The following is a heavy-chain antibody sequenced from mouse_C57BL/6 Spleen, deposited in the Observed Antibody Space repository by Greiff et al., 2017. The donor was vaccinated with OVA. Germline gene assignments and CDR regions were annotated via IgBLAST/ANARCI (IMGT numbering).Heavy chain of an antibody. J-gene: IGHJ2*01. CDR3: ALLLRDY. CDR2: IDPSDSYT. D-gene: IGHD1-1*01. Sequence: QVQLQLPGAELVMPGASVKLSCKASGYTFTSYWMHWVKQRPGQGLEWIGEIDPSDSYTNYNQKFKGKSTLTVDKSSSTAYMQLSSLTSEDSAVYYCALLLRDYWGQGTTLTVSS. V-gene: IGHV1-69*01. CDR1: GYTFTSYW.